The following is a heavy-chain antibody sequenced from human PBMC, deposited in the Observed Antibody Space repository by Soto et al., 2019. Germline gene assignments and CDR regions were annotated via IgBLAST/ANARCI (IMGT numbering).Heavy chain of an antibody. D-gene: IGHD6-13*01. Sequence: LRLSCAASGFTFSDYYMSWIRQAPGKGLEWVSYISSSGSTIYYADSVKGRFTISRDNAKNSLYLQMNSLRAEDTAVYYCARGYQGAAAGTIDYYYYYGMDVWGQGTTVTVSS. CDR3: ARGYQGAAAGTIDYYYYYGMDV. CDR2: ISSSGSTI. V-gene: IGHV3-11*01. CDR1: GFTFSDYY. J-gene: IGHJ6*02.